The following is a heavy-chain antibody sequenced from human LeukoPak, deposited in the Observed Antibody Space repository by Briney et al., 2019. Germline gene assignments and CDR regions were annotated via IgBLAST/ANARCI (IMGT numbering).Heavy chain of an antibody. CDR1: GFTFSSYS. CDR3: ARGRWGDTAMVLYFDY. D-gene: IGHD5-18*01. Sequence: GGSLTLSCAASGFTFSSYSMNWVRQAPGKGLEWVSSISSSSSYIYYADSVKGRFTISRDNAKNSLYLQMNSLRAEDTAVYYCARGRWGDTAMVLYFDYWGQGTLVTVSS. V-gene: IGHV3-21*01. CDR2: ISSSSSYI. J-gene: IGHJ4*02.